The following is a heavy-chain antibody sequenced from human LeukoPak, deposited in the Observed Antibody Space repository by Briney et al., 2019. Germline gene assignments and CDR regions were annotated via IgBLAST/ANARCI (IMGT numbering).Heavy chain of an antibody. CDR1: TVSGSSGNW. CDR3: ARELLGAPTPGAY. CDR2: VHKTGKT. V-gene: IGHV4-4*02. J-gene: IGHJ4*02. D-gene: IGHD7-27*01. Sequence: SQTLSLTCALSTVSGSSGNWWSWVRSPPGKGLEWIGEVHKTGKTNYNPSLKTRVTISTDASKNQLSLELTSVTAADAAVYYCARELLGAPTPGAYWGQGTRVTVSS.